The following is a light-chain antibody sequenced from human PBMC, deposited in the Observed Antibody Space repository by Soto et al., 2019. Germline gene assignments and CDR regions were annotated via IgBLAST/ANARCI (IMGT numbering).Light chain of an antibody. J-gene: IGLJ3*02. CDR2: DTS. CDR1: TGGVTSGHY. V-gene: IGLV7-46*01. CDR3: SLYDSGFRV. Sequence: QAVVTQEPSLTVSPGGTVTLTCASSTGGVTSGHYPHWLQQKPGQAPRTLIYDTSNTHSWTPARFSGSLLGDKAALTLSGAQAEDEAEYYCSLYDSGFRVFGGGTKLTVL.